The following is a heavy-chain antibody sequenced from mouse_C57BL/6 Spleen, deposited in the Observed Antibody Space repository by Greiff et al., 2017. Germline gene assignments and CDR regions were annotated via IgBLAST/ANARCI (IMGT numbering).Heavy chain of an antibody. V-gene: IGHV1-15*01. CDR1: GYTFTDYE. J-gene: IGHJ4*01. CDR2: IDPETGGT. D-gene: IGHD1-1*01. CDR3: TRWDGSSPYYAMDY. Sequence: VQLQESGAELVRPGASVTLSCKASGYTFTDYEMHWVKQTPVHGLEWIGAIDPETGGTAYNQKFKGKAILTADKSSSTAYMELRSLTSEDSAVYYCTRWDGSSPYYAMDYWGQGTSVTVSS.